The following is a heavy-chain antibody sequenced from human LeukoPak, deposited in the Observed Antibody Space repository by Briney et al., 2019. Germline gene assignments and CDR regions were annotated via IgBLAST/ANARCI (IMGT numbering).Heavy chain of an antibody. CDR3: ASDLYGNSFRVYYGMDV. CDR1: GFTFSSYS. J-gene: IGHJ6*02. Sequence: GGSLRLSCAASGFTFSSYSMNWVRQAPGKGLEWVSSISTSSSYIYYADSVKGRFTISRDNAKHSLYLQMNSLRAEDTAVYYCASDLYGNSFRVYYGMDVWGQGTTVTVSS. D-gene: IGHD4-23*01. CDR2: ISTSSSYI. V-gene: IGHV3-21*01.